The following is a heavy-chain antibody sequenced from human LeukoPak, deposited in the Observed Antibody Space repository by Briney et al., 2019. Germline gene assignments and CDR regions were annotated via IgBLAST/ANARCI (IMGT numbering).Heavy chain of an antibody. CDR2: ISSSSSTI. J-gene: IGHJ4*02. CDR3: ARDLGSIVSSWDRELE. D-gene: IGHD6-13*01. CDR1: GFTFSSYG. Sequence: QPGGSLRLSCAASGFTFSSYGMSWVRQAPGKGLEWVSYISSSSSTIYYADSVKGRFTISRDNAKNSLYLQMNSLRAEDTAVYYCARDLGSIVSSWDRELEGGQGTLVTVSS. V-gene: IGHV3-48*01.